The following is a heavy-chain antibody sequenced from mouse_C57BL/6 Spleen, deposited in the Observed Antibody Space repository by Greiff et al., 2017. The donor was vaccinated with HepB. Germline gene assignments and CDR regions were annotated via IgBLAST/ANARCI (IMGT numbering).Heavy chain of an antibody. CDR2: IDPETGGT. Sequence: VQLQQSGAELVRPGASVTLSCKASGYTFTDYEMHWVKQTPVHGLEWIGAIDPETGGTAYNQKFKGKAILTADKSSSTAYMELRSLTSEDSAVYYCTRRGTARYFDVWGTGTTVTVSS. V-gene: IGHV1-15*01. J-gene: IGHJ1*03. CDR3: TRRGTARYFDV. D-gene: IGHD1-2*01. CDR1: GYTFTDYE.